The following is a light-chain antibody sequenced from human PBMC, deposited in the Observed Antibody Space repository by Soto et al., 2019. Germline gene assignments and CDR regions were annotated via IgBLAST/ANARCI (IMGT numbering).Light chain of an antibody. V-gene: IGKV2-28*01. CDR2: LGS. CDR1: QSLLHSNGYNY. J-gene: IGKJ3*01. CDR3: MQALQTQFT. Sequence: DIVMTQSPLSLPVTPGEPASISCRSSQSLLHSNGYNYLDWYLQKPGQSPQLLIYLGSNRASGVTDRFGGSGSGTDFTLNISRVEAEDVGVYYCMQALQTQFTFGPGTKVDIK.